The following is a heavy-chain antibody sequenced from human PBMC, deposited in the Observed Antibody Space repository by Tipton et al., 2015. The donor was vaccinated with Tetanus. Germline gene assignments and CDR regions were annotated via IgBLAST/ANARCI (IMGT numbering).Heavy chain of an antibody. Sequence: TLSLTCTVSGGSINSGGHFWTWIRQHTGKGLEWIGHIRDNGNSYANPSLSGRVTMSVDTRKNQFSLILTSMSVADTATYYCARGTFHAFDVWGQGVQVTVSS. CDR3: ARGTFHAFDV. V-gene: IGHV4-31*03. D-gene: IGHD3-9*01. CDR2: IRDNGNS. J-gene: IGHJ4*02. CDR1: GGSINSGGHF.